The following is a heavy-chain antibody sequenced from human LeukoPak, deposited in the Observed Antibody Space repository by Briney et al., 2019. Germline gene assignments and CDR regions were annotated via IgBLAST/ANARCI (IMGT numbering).Heavy chain of an antibody. D-gene: IGHD5-24*01. CDR1: GASIRSYY. CDR3: ARGVRDGYNWDWFDP. J-gene: IGHJ5*02. Sequence: TPSETLSLTCTVSGASIRSYYWSCIRQPPGRGLEWIGYMYNSGSTYYNPSLKSRVTISGDTSKNQFSLKLTSVTAADTAVYYCARGVRDGYNWDWFDPWGQGTLVTVSS. CDR2: MYNSGST. V-gene: IGHV4-59*01.